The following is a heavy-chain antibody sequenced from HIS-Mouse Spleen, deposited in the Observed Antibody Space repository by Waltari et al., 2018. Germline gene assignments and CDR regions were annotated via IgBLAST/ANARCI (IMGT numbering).Heavy chain of an antibody. Sequence: QLQLQASGPGLVQPSETLSLTCTVSGGSISSSSYYWGWIRQPPGKGLEWFGGIYYSGGTYYNPSVKSRVTISVDTSKNQVSLKLSSVTAADTAVYYCARRRGWFDYWGQGTLVTVSA. CDR1: GGSISSSSYY. CDR3: ARRRGWFDY. V-gene: IGHV4-39*01. D-gene: IGHD6-19*01. CDR2: IYYSGGT. J-gene: IGHJ4*02.